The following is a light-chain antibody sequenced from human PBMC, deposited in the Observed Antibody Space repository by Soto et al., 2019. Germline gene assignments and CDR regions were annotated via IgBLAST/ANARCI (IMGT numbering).Light chain of an antibody. CDR3: QQYGSSPPYT. CDR2: GAS. Sequence: EIVLTQSAGTLSLSPGERATLSCRASQSVSNNYLAWYQKKPGQAPRLLIYGASTRASDIPERFSGSGSGTDFTLTISRLEPGDFAVYYCQQYGSSPPYTFGQGTKLQIK. J-gene: IGKJ2*01. V-gene: IGKV3-20*01. CDR1: QSVSNNY.